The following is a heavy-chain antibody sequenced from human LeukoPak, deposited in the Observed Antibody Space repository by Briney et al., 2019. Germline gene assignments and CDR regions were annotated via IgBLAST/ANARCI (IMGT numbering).Heavy chain of an antibody. J-gene: IGHJ3*02. CDR2: ISAYNGNT. Sequence: VASVKVSCKASGYTFTSYGISWVRRAPGQGLEWMGWISAYNGNTNYAQKLQGRVTMTTDTSTSTAYMELRSLRSDDTAVYYCARTSSGWPDAFDIWGQGTMVTVSS. CDR3: ARTSSGWPDAFDI. CDR1: GYTFTSYG. D-gene: IGHD6-19*01. V-gene: IGHV1-18*01.